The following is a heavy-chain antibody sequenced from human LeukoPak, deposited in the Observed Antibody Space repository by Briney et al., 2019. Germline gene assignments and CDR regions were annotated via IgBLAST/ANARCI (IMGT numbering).Heavy chain of an antibody. CDR2: ISSSSSTI. CDR3: ARGLGDPLGY. J-gene: IGHJ4*02. V-gene: IGHV3-48*02. D-gene: IGHD3-16*01. CDR1: GFTFSSYA. Sequence: GGSLRLSCAASGFTFSSYAMSWVRQAPGKGLEWVSAISSSSSTIYYADSVKGRFTISRDNAKNSLYLQMNSLRDEDTAVYYCARGLGDPLGYWGQGTLVTVSS.